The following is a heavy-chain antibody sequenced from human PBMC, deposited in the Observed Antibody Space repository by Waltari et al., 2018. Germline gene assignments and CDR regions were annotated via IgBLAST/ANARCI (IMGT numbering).Heavy chain of an antibody. Sequence: QVQLVQSGAEVKKPGASVKVSCKASGYTFTSYYMHWVRQAPGQGLEWMGIINPSGGSTSYAQKFQGRVTMTRDTSTSTVYMERSSLRSEDTAVYYCARDQGRYGDYDGGDYWGQGTLVTVSS. D-gene: IGHD4-17*01. CDR1: GYTFTSYY. V-gene: IGHV1-46*01. J-gene: IGHJ4*02. CDR2: INPSGGST. CDR3: ARDQGRYGDYDGGDY.